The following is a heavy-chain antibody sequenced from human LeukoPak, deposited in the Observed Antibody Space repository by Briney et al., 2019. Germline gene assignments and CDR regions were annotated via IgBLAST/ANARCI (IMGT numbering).Heavy chain of an antibody. V-gene: IGHV3-49*03. Sequence: GGSLRLSCTASGFTFGDYAMSWFRQAPGKGLEWVGFIRSKAYGGTTEYAASVKGRFTISRDDSKSIAYLQMNSLKTEDTAVYYCTRGYCSGGSCWDYMDVWGKGTTVTVSS. J-gene: IGHJ6*03. CDR3: TRGYCSGGSCWDYMDV. D-gene: IGHD2-15*01. CDR1: GFTFGDYA. CDR2: IRSKAYGGTT.